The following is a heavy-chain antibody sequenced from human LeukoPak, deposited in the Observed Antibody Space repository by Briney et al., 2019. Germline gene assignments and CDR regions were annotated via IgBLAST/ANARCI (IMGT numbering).Heavy chain of an antibody. Sequence: SQTLSLTCSVSGGSISGAYYWSWIRQHPGKGLEYFGYIYYSGTTYYNPSLQSRVTISVDTSKNQFSLKLNSVTAADTAVYYCAREIVVGNTLWVDHWGQGTLVTVSS. J-gene: IGHJ5*02. CDR3: AREIVVGNTLWVDH. V-gene: IGHV4-31*03. CDR2: IYYSGTT. D-gene: IGHD2/OR15-2a*01. CDR1: GGSISGAYY.